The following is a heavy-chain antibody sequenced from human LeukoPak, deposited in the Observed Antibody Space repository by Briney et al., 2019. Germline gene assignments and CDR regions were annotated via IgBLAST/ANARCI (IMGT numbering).Heavy chain of an antibody. Sequence: SETLSLTCTVSGGSISSGGYYWSWIRQHPGKGLEWIGYIYYSGSTYYNPSLKSRVTISVDTSKNQFSLKLSSVTAADTAVYYCARDRMGFGESHYYYYYMDVWGKGTTVTVSS. J-gene: IGHJ6*03. D-gene: IGHD3-10*01. CDR3: ARDRMGFGESHYYYYYMDV. CDR2: IYYSGST. CDR1: GGSISSGGYY. V-gene: IGHV4-31*03.